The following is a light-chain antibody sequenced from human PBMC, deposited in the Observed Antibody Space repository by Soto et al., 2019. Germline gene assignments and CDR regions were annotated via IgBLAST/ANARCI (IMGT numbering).Light chain of an antibody. CDR3: QELNSYPFA. J-gene: IGKJ4*01. V-gene: IGKV1-9*01. CDR1: QGISNY. Sequence: DTQLTQSPSFLSASVGDRVTITYRASQGISNYLAWYQQKPGKAPKLLIYPAATLQSGVPSRFSGSGSGTEFTLTIGSLQPEDFATYYCQELNSYPFAFGGGTKVDI. CDR2: PAA.